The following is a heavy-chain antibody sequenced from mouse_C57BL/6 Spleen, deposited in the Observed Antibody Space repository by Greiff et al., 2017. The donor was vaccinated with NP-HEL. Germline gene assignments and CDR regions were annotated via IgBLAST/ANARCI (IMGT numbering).Heavy chain of an antibody. Sequence: LQQSGAELVRPGSSVKLSCKDSYFAFMASAMHWVKQRPGHGLEWIGSFTMYSDATEYSENFKGKATLTANTSASTAYMELSSHTSEDSAVYYGASSGEDYEVCAMDYWGQGTSVTVSS. CDR3: ASSGEDYEVCAMDY. D-gene: IGHD2-4*01. CDR2: FTMYSDAT. CDR1: YFAFMASA. V-gene: IGHV1-49*01. J-gene: IGHJ4*01.